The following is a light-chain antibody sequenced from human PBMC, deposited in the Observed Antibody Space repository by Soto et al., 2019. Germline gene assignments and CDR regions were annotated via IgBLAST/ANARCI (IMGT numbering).Light chain of an antibody. CDR2: GNS. J-gene: IGLJ2*01. CDR1: SYYIGAGYD. CDR3: QSYDSSLRVSV. Sequence: QSVLTQPPSVSGAPGQRVTISCTGSSYYIGAGYDVQWYQQLPGTAPKLLIYGNSNRPSGVPDRFSGSKSGTSAFLAITGLQAEDEADYYGQSYDSSLRVSVFGGGTKLTVL. V-gene: IGLV1-40*01.